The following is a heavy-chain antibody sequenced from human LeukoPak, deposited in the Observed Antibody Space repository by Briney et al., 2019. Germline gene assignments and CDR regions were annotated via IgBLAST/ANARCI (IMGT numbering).Heavy chain of an antibody. V-gene: IGHV3-23*01. CDR3: AKGADRFGEFDY. CDR2: ITGGSGTT. Sequence: PGGSLRLSCAASGFSFSTYAMSWVRQAPGKGLEWVSGITGGSGTTYSAVSVRGRLSISRDDSTNTLYLHMDSLRVEDTATYYCAKGADRFGEFDYWGQGTLVSVSS. CDR1: GFSFSTYA. D-gene: IGHD3-10*01. J-gene: IGHJ4*02.